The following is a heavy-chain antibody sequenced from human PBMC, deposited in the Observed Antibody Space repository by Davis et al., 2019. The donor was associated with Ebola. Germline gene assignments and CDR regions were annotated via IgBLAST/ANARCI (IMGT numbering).Heavy chain of an antibody. CDR3: ARVSDSSGYYGAFDI. D-gene: IGHD3-22*01. V-gene: IGHV1-2*04. CDR1: GYTFTGYY. Sequence: ASVKVSCKASGYTFTGYYMHWVRQAPGQGLEWMGWINPNSGGTNYAQKFQGWVPMTRDTSINTAYMELSRLRSDDTAVYYCARVSDSSGYYGAFDIWGQGTMVTVSS. CDR2: INPNSGGT. J-gene: IGHJ3*02.